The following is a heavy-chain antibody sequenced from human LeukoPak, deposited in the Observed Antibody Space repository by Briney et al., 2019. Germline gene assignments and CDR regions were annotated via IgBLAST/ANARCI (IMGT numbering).Heavy chain of an antibody. CDR3: ARGPRDPTEYCSRGTCSPTYDV. J-gene: IGHJ4*02. D-gene: IGHD2-15*01. CDR2: ISSSGRGI. V-gene: IGHV3-48*03. CDR1: GFTFSDYE. Sequence: SGGSLRLSCAASGFTFSDYEMNWVRQAPGKGLEWVSYISSSGRGIYYADSVKDRFTISRDNAKNSLYLQMNSLRADDTAIYYCARGPRDPTEYCSRGTCSPTYDVWGQGTLVTVSS.